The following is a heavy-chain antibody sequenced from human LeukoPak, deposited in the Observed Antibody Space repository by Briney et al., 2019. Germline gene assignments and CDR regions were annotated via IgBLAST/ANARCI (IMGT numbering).Heavy chain of an antibody. CDR3: ARDRKQWLRGPFDP. J-gene: IGHJ5*02. V-gene: IGHV4-59*01. CDR1: GGSISSYY. D-gene: IGHD6-19*01. Sequence: SETLSLTCTVSGGSISSYYWSWIRQPPGKGLEWIGYIYYSGSTNYNPSLMSRVTISEDTSKNQFSLKLRSVTAADTAVYFCARDRKQWLRGPFDPWGQGTLVTVSS. CDR2: IYYSGST.